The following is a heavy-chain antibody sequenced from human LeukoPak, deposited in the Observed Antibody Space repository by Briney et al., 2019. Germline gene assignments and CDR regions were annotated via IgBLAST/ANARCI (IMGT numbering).Heavy chain of an antibody. J-gene: IGHJ4*02. CDR1: GGSISSRNW. V-gene: IGHV4-4*02. D-gene: IGHD3-22*01. CDR2: IYHSGSI. Sequence: SETLSLTCAVSGGSISSRNWWSRVRQPPGKGLEWIGEIYHSGSINYNPSLKSRVTISVDKSKNQLSLRLTSVTAADTAVYYCARDPDSSGIFDYWGQGTLVTVSS. CDR3: ARDPDSSGIFDY.